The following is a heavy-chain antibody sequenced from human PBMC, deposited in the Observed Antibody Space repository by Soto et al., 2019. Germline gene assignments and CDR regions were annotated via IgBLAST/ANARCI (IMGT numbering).Heavy chain of an antibody. CDR3: ARETSGGGYYYYGMDV. Sequence: GASVKVSCKASGYTFTSYYMHWVRQAPGQGLEWMGIINPSGGSTSYAQKFQGRVTMTRDTSTSTVYMELSSLRSEDTAMYHCARETSGGGYYYYGMDVWGQGTTVTVSS. V-gene: IGHV1-46*01. CDR2: INPSGGST. J-gene: IGHJ6*02. CDR1: GYTFTSYY. D-gene: IGHD3-10*01.